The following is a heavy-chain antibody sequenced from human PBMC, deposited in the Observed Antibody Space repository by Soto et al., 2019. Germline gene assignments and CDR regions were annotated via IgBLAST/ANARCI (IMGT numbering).Heavy chain of an antibody. CDR2: ISSSGSTI. V-gene: IGHV3-11*01. CDR3: ARGPYKYVWGSDPPHFDY. J-gene: IGHJ4*02. CDR1: GFTFSDYY. D-gene: IGHD3-16*02. Sequence: PGGSLRLSCAASGFTFSDYYMSWIRQAPGKGLEWVSYISSSGSTIYYADSVKGRFTISRDNAKNSLYLQMNSLRAEDTAVYYRARGPYKYVWGSDPPHFDYWGQGTLVTVSS.